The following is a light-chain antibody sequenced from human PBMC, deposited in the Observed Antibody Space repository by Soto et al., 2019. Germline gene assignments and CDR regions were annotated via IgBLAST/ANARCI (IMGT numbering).Light chain of an antibody. Sequence: DIQMTQSPSSLSAPVGDRVTITCRASQGIRNDLNWYQEKPGKAPELLIFDVSTLESGVPSRFSGSGSGTEFTLTISSLQPDDFATYYCQHYRSWAFAQGTKVDIK. J-gene: IGKJ1*01. CDR3: QHYRSWA. CDR2: DVS. V-gene: IGKV1-17*01. CDR1: QGIRND.